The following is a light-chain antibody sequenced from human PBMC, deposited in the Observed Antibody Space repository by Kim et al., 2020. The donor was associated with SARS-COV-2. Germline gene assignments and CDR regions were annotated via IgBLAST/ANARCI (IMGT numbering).Light chain of an antibody. CDR3: VLYMGRGISM. CDR1: SGSVSTRYF. Sequence: GGTVTLTCGLTSGSVSTRYFPSWYQQTPGRAPRTLIYSTNTRSSGVPDRFSGSILGNKAALTITGAQADDESDYYCVLYMGRGISMFGGGTQLTVL. J-gene: IGLJ3*02. V-gene: IGLV8-61*01. CDR2: STN.